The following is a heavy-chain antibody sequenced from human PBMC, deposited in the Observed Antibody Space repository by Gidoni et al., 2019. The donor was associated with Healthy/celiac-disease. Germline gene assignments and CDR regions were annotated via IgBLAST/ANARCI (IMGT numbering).Heavy chain of an antibody. Sequence: QVQLQESSPGLVKPSGALSLTCAVPGGSLSSSNWWSWVRQPPGKGLEWIGEIYHSGSTNYNPSLKSRVTISVDKAKNQFSLKLSSVTAADTAVYYGARARGAAGRVFDYWGQGTLVTVSS. CDR3: ARARGAAGRVFDY. CDR1: GGSLSSSNW. V-gene: IGHV4-4*02. D-gene: IGHD6-13*01. CDR2: IYHSGST. J-gene: IGHJ4*02.